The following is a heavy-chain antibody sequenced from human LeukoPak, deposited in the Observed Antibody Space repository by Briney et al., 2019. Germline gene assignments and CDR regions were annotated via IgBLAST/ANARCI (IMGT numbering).Heavy chain of an antibody. CDR2: ISSSSSYI. CDR3: ARALDGMDYVWGSYRYFDC. J-gene: IGHJ4*02. CDR1: GFTFSSYS. D-gene: IGHD3-16*02. Sequence: NSGGSLRLSCAASGFTFSSYSMNWVRQAPGKGLEWVSSISSSSSYIYYADSVKGRFTISRDNAKNSLYLQMNSLRAEDTAVYYCARALDGMDYVWGSYRYFDCWGQGTLVTVSS. V-gene: IGHV3-21*01.